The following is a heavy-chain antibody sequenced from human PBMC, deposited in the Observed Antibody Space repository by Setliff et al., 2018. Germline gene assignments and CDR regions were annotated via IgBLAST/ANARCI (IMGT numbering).Heavy chain of an antibody. CDR1: GGTFSTYA. CDR2: IVPIFGTR. CDR3: ARNIGMGQRDYFDY. Sequence: GASVKVSCKASGGTFSTYAINWVRQAPGQGLAWMGGIVPIFGTRNYAQKFQGRVTFSADDSANTAYMELSSLTSEDTAVYYCARNIGMGQRDYFDYWGQGTVVTV. V-gene: IGHV1-69*13. D-gene: IGHD5-18*01. J-gene: IGHJ4*02.